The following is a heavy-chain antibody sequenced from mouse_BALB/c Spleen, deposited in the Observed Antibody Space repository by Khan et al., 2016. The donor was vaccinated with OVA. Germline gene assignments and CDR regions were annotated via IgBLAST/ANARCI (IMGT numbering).Heavy chain of an antibody. Sequence: VQLQESGAELARPGASVKMSCKASGYTFTSYTIHWIKKRPGQGLEWIGYINPSNDYTNYNQKFKDKATLTTDKSSTTAYLRLSSLRSDDSAVYNCVRDGAYHRNDGWFAYWGQGTLVTVSA. CDR1: GYTFTSYT. CDR3: VRDGAYHRNDGWFAY. CDR2: INPSNDYT. D-gene: IGHD2-14*01. V-gene: IGHV1-4*01. J-gene: IGHJ3*01.